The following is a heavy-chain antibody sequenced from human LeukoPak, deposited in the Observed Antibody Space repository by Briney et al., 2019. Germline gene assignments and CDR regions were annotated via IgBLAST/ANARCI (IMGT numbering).Heavy chain of an antibody. V-gene: IGHV4-39*01. CDR2: IYYSGNT. J-gene: IGHJ4*02. D-gene: IGHD2-21*01. CDR3: ARHKDCASITLCHFDY. Sequence: NPSETLSLTCTVSGGSISGSDYYWTWIRQPPGKGLEWIASIYYSGNTLYNPSLKSRVTMSVDTSKTQFSLKLSSVTATHTAIFYGARHKDCASITLCHFDYWGQGILVTVSS. CDR1: GGSISGSDYY.